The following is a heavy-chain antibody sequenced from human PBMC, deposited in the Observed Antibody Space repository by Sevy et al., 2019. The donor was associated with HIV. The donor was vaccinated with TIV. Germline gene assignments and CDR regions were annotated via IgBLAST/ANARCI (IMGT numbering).Heavy chain of an antibody. J-gene: IGHJ4*02. CDR3: AKESLDGYY. CDR2: ISPNGGST. D-gene: IGHD2-21*01. Sequence: GGSLRLSCAASGLSFNTYVMSWVRQAPGKGLQWVSPISPNGGSTYYADSVKGRFTISRDNSRNTVFLQVNSLRAEDTAVYYCAKESLDGYYWGQGTLVTVSS. CDR1: GLSFNTYV. V-gene: IGHV3-23*01.